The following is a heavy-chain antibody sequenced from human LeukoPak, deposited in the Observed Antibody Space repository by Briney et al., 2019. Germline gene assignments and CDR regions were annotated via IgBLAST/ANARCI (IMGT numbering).Heavy chain of an antibody. V-gene: IGHV1-46*01. Sequence: GASVKVSCKASGYTFTSYYMHWVRQAPGQGLEWMGIINPSGGSTSYAQKFQGRVTMTRDTSTSTVYMELSSLRSEDTAVYYCAREGIAVAGTGLFDYWGQGTLVTVSS. CDR3: AREGIAVAGTGLFDY. CDR2: INPSGGST. J-gene: IGHJ4*02. CDR1: GYTFTSYY. D-gene: IGHD6-19*01.